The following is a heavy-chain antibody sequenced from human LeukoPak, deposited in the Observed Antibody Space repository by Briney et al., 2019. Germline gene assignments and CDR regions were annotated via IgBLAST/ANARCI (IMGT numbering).Heavy chain of an antibody. CDR2: INQSGST. CDR1: GGSISSSNW. CDR3: ASSSATDPQLDP. J-gene: IGHJ5*02. Sequence: SETLSLTCAVSGGSISSSNWWIWIRQSPGKGLEWIGEINQSGSTNYNPSLKSRVTISVDTSKNQFSLKLTSVTAADTAVYYCASSSATDPQLDPWGQGTLVTVS. D-gene: IGHD2-15*01. V-gene: IGHV4-4*02.